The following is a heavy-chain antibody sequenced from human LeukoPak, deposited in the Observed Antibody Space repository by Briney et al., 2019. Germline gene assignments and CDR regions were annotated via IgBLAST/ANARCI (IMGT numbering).Heavy chain of an antibody. CDR1: GFTFQQYA. V-gene: IGHV3-9*01. D-gene: IGHD5-12*01. CDR2: INWSSAKI. J-gene: IGHJ4*02. CDR3: AKDKAPLYSGYDWDLDF. Sequence: PGGSLRLSCAVSGFTFQQYAIHWVRQVPGKGLEWVSGINWSSAKIGYADSVKGRFTISRDNAKNSVFLQMNSLRAEDTALYYCAKDKAPLYSGYDWDLDFWGQGTLVTVPS.